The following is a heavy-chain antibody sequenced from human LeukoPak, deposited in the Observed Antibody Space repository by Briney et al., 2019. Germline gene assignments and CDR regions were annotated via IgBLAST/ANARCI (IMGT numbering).Heavy chain of an antibody. CDR1: GGSISSGDYY. J-gene: IGHJ4*02. Sequence: SQTLSLTCTVSGGSISSGDYYWSWIRQPPGKGLEWIGYIYYSGSTYYNPSLKSRVTISVDTSKNQFSLKLSSVTAADTAVYYCARADGYSSGWYSRDFDYWGQGTLVTVSS. V-gene: IGHV4-30-4*01. D-gene: IGHD6-19*01. CDR3: ARADGYSSGWYSRDFDY. CDR2: IYYSGST.